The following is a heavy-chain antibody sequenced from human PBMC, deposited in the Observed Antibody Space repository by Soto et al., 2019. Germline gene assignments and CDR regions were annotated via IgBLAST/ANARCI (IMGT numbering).Heavy chain of an antibody. CDR3: AKDVNYDMLAGYYYY. CDR1: GFNIGSYG. CDR2: IRGSDGST. D-gene: IGHD3-9*01. Sequence: DVQLLESGGGLVQPGGSLRLACAASGFNIGSYGMTWVRQAPGKGLEWVSTIRGSDGSTYHADSVKGRFTISRDISQXTLYLQMNSLRADDTAVYYCAKDVNYDMLAGYYYYWGQGTLVTVSS. J-gene: IGHJ4*02. V-gene: IGHV3-23*01.